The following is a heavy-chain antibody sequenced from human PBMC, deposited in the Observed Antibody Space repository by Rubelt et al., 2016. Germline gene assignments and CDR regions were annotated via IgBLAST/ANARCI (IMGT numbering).Heavy chain of an antibody. CDR2: IYYSGST. CDR1: GDSINNYY. CDR3: ARHPTTDAFDI. J-gene: IGHJ3*02. D-gene: IGHD1-1*01. V-gene: IGHV4-59*08. Sequence: QVQLQESGPGLVKPSETLSLTCSVSGDSINNYYWSWIRQPPGKGLEWIGYIYYSGSTNYSPSLKRRVTISVDTSKNQFSRKLSAGTAADTALYYGARHPTTDAFDIWGQGTMVTVSS.